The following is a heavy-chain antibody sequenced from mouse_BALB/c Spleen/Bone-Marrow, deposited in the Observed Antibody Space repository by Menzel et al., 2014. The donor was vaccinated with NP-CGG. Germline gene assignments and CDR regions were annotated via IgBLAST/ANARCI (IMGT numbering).Heavy chain of an antibody. J-gene: IGHJ4*01. CDR1: GFTFTDYY. CDR2: IRNKANGYTT. V-gene: IGHV7-3*02. Sequence: DVKLVESGGGLVQPGGSLRLSCATSGFTFTDYYMSWVRQPPGKALEWLGFIRNKANGYTTEYGASVKGRFTISRDNSQSILYLQMNTLRAEDSATYYCARDDYYAMDYWGQGTSVTVSS. CDR3: ARDDYYAMDY.